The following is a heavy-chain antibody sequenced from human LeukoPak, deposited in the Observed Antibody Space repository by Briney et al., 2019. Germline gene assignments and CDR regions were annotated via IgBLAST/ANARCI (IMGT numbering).Heavy chain of an antibody. D-gene: IGHD1-26*01. V-gene: IGHV4-59*01. CDR1: GGSISNYY. Sequence: SETLSLTCTVSGGSISNYYWNCIRQPPGKGLEWIGYIYYSGIANYNPSLKSRVTISVDTSKNQFSLKLSSVTAADTAVYYCARAGRWEGRPHAFDIWGQGTMVAVSS. CDR2: IYYSGIA. J-gene: IGHJ3*02. CDR3: ARAGRWEGRPHAFDI.